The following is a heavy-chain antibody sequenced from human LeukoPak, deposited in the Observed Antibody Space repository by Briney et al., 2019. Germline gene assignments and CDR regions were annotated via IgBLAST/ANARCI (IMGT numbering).Heavy chain of an antibody. CDR2: INPNSGGT. V-gene: IGHV1-2*02. Sequence: ASVTVSFKGSGYTFTVYYMHWVRQAPGQGREWMGWINPNSGGTNYAQKFQGRVTMTRDTSISTAYMELSRLRSDDTAVYYCARELSPGGYAKGYWGQGTLVTVSS. CDR1: GYTFTVYY. J-gene: IGHJ4*02. D-gene: IGHD5-18*01. CDR3: ARELSPGGYAKGY.